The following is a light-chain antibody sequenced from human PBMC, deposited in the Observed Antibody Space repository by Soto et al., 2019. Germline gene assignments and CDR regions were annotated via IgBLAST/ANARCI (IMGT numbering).Light chain of an antibody. V-gene: IGKV1-6*01. J-gene: IGKJ1*01. CDR1: QDIGHD. Sequence: AIQMTQSPSSLSASVGDRITVTCRASQDIGHDVGWYQQKPGKAPNLLISAASSLHSGVPSRFSGSGSGTDFTLTISSLQPEDFATYFCLQNYNYPWTFGQGTKVEIK. CDR3: LQNYNYPWT. CDR2: AAS.